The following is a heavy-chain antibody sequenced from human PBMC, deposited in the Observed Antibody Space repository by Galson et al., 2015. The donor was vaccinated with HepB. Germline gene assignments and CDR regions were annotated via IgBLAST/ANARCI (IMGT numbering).Heavy chain of an antibody. CDR3: AKPMYYYDSRSAFDI. CDR2: ISYDGSNK. V-gene: IGHV3-30*18. D-gene: IGHD3-22*01. Sequence: SLRLSCAASGFTFSSYGMHWVRQAPGKGLEWVAVISYDGSNKYYADSVKGRFTISRDNSKNTLYLQMNSLRAEDTAVYYCAKPMYYYDSRSAFDIWGQGTMVTVSS. J-gene: IGHJ3*02. CDR1: GFTFSSYG.